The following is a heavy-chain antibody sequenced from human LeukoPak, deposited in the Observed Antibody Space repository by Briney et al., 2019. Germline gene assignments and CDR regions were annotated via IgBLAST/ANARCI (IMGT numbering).Heavy chain of an antibody. Sequence: GASVKVSCKASGYRFTSYGISWVRQAPGQGLEGMGWISGYNGNTNYAQKLQGKVTMTTDTSPSTAYMEVRSLRSDDTAVYYCAREYCSTTRCYMADYWGQGTLVTVSS. CDR1: GYRFTSYG. CDR3: AREYCSTTRCYMADY. V-gene: IGHV1-18*01. J-gene: IGHJ4*02. CDR2: ISGYNGNT. D-gene: IGHD2-2*01.